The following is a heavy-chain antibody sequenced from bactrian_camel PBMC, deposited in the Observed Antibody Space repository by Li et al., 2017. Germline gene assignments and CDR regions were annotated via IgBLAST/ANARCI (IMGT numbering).Heavy chain of an antibody. J-gene: IGHJ4*01. CDR1: GYTYSGNC. CDR3: AARVAGRWYGALRAASYNY. Sequence: HVQLVESGGGSVQAGGSLRLSCAASGYTYSGNCMGWFRQAPGKENEGVACIETRANRRYYSDSLKGRFTISQDNAKNTLYLQMNSLKPEDTAMYYCAARVAGRWYGALRAASYNYWGQGTQVTVS. V-gene: IGHV3S1*01. D-gene: IGHD6*01. CDR2: IETRANRR.